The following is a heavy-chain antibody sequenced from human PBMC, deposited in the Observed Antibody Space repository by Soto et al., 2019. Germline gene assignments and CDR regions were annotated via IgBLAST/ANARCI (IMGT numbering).Heavy chain of an antibody. D-gene: IGHD3-3*01. CDR3: AREYGVGSLYYYYYYGMDV. CDR2: ISAYNGNT. V-gene: IGHV1-18*01. J-gene: IGHJ6*02. Sequence: ASVKVSCKASGYTFTSYGISWVRQAPGQGLEWMGWISAYNGNTNYAQKLQGRVTMTTDTSASTAYMELRSLRSDDTAVYYCAREYGVGSLYYYYYYGMDVWGQGTTVTVSS. CDR1: GYTFTSYG.